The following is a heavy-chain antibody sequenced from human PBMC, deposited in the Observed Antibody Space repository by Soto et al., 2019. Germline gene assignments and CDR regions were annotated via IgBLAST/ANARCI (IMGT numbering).Heavy chain of an antibody. D-gene: IGHD6-13*01. CDR2: IDPSDSYT. CDR1: GYSFTSYW. CDR3: ASCGKAGFTLYGMDV. J-gene: IGHJ6*02. V-gene: IGHV5-10-1*01. Sequence: HGESLKISCKGSGYSFTSYWISWVRQMPGKGLEWMGRIDPSDSYTNYSPSFQGHVTISADKSISTAYLQWSSLKASDTAMYYCASCGKAGFTLYGMDVWGQGTTVTVSS.